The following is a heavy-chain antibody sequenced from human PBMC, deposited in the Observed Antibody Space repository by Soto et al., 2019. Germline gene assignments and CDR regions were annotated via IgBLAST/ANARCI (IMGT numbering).Heavy chain of an antibody. CDR2: IWYDGSNK. J-gene: IGHJ6*02. D-gene: IGHD2-2*01. CDR3: ARYCSSTSCQNYYGMDV. Sequence: LRLSCAASGFTFSSYGMHWVRQAPGKWLEWVAVIWYDGSNKYYADSVKGRFTISRDNSKNTLYLQMNSLRAEDTAVYYCARYCSSTSCQNYYGMDVWGQGTTVTVSS. CDR1: GFTFSSYG. V-gene: IGHV3-33*01.